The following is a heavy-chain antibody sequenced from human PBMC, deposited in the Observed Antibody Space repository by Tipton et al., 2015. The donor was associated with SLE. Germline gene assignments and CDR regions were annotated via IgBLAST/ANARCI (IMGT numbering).Heavy chain of an antibody. V-gene: IGHV3-11*01. CDR1: GFTFSDYY. Sequence: QLMQSGGGLGKPGGSLRISCAASGFTFSDYYMSWIRQAPGKGLEWISSISTSGSDTLYADSVKGRLIISRDNARNSLFLQINSLRAEGTAVYYCARQIAVSGLFDSWGQGTPVSVSS. D-gene: IGHD6-19*01. CDR3: ARQIAVSGLFDS. J-gene: IGHJ4*02. CDR2: ISTSGSDT.